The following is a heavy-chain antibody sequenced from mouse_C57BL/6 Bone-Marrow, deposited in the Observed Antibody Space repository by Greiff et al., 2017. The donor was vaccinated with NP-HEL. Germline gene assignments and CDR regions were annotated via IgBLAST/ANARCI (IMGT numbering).Heavy chain of an antibody. J-gene: IGHJ4*01. V-gene: IGHV2-5*01. CDR1: GFSLTSYG. CDR3: AKRGDEYDGDWAMDY. Sequence: VQLQQSGPGLVQPSQSLSITCTVSGFSLTSYGVHWVRQSPGKGLEWLGVIWRGGSTDSNAAFMSRLSITKDNSKSQFFFKMNSLQADDAAIYYCAKRGDEYDGDWAMDYWGQGTSVTVSS. D-gene: IGHD2-4*01. CDR2: IWRGGST.